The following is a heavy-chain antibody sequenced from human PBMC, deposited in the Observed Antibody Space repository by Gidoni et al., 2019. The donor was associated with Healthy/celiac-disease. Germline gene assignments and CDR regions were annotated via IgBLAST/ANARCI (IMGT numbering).Heavy chain of an antibody. CDR3: ARGGRRQLVPFDY. Sequence: QVQLVESGGGVVQPGRSLRLYFAASGFTFLSYAMNWVRQAPGKGLEWVAVISYDGSNKYYADSVKGRFTISRDNSKNTLYLQMNSLRAEDTAVYYCARGGRRQLVPFDYWGQGTLVTVSS. D-gene: IGHD6-13*01. V-gene: IGHV3-30*04. J-gene: IGHJ4*02. CDR2: ISYDGSNK. CDR1: GFTFLSYA.